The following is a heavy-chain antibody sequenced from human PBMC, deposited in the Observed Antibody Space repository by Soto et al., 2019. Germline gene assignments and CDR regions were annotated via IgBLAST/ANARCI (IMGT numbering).Heavy chain of an antibody. CDR1: GFTFDDYA. CDR2: ISWNSGSI. D-gene: IGHD3-10*01. J-gene: IGHJ5*02. Sequence: PGGSLRLSCAASGFTFDDYAMHWVRQAPGRGLEWVSGISWNSGSIGYADSVKGRFTISRDNAKNSLYLQMNSLRAEDTALYYCAGAPTQYGSGSWYNWFDPWGQGTLVTVS. CDR3: AGAPTQYGSGSWYNWFDP. V-gene: IGHV3-9*01.